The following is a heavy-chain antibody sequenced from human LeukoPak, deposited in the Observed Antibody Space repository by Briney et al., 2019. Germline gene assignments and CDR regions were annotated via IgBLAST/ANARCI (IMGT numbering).Heavy chain of an antibody. V-gene: IGHV3-48*02. CDR2: ISSSSTI. CDR1: RFTFSSYH. Sequence: GGSLRLSCSASRFTFSSYHMNWVRQAPGRGLEWVSYISSSSTIYYADSVKGRFTISRDNAKNSLYLQMNSLRDEDTAVYYCARDRGDSSGWYFDYWGQGTLVTVSS. CDR3: ARDRGDSSGWYFDY. J-gene: IGHJ4*02. D-gene: IGHD6-19*01.